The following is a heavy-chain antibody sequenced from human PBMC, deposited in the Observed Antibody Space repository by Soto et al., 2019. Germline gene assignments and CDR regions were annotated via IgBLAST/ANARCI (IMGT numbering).Heavy chain of an antibody. V-gene: IGHV1-18*01. CDR1: GYTFTSYG. J-gene: IGHJ6*02. CDR3: AREQWLVLGYYYYYYGMDV. CDR2: ISAYNGNT. D-gene: IGHD6-19*01. Sequence: ASVKVSCKASGYTFTSYGISWVRQAPGQGLEWMGWISAYNGNTNYAQKLQGRVTMTTDTSTSTAYMELRSLRSDDTAVYYCAREQWLVLGYYYYYYGMDVWGQGTTVTVSS.